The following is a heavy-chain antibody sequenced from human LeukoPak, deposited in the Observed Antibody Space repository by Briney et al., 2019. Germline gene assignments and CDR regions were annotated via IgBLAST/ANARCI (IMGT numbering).Heavy chain of an antibody. Sequence: GGSLRLSCAASGFTLSRHWMTWVRQAPGKGLEWVANINQDGSVKYYVDSVKGRFTISRDNARNSMYLQMNRLRAEDTAVYRCARWDIRGTAHQLDSWGQGTLVTVSS. CDR3: ARWDIRGTAHQLDS. CDR2: INQDGSVK. CDR1: GFTLSRHW. J-gene: IGHJ4*02. D-gene: IGHD5-12*01. V-gene: IGHV3-7*01.